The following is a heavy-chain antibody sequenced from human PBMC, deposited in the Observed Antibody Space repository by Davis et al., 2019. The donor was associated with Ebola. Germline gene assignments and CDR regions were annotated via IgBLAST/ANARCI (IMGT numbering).Heavy chain of an antibody. Sequence: GSLRLSCTVSGGSISSSSYYWGWIRQPPGKGLEWIGSIYYSGSTYYNPSLKSRVTISVDTSKNQFSLKLSSVTAADTAVYYCARHKIQLWFRWFDPWGQGTLVTVSS. J-gene: IGHJ5*02. CDR3: ARHKIQLWFRWFDP. CDR2: IYYSGST. CDR1: GGSISSSSYY. V-gene: IGHV4-39*01. D-gene: IGHD5-18*01.